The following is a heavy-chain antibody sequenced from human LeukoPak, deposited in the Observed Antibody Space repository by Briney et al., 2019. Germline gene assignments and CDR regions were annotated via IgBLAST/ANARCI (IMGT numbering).Heavy chain of an antibody. CDR3: ARGAYCTNGVCYTPHYYYYYGMDV. V-gene: IGHV1-8*01. Sequence: GASVKVSCKASGYTFTSYDIHWVRQATGQGLEWMGWMNPNSGNTGYAQKFQGRVTMTRNTSISTAYMELSSLRSEDTAVYYCARGAYCTNGVCYTPHYYYYYGMDVWGQGTTVTVSS. D-gene: IGHD2-8*01. CDR1: GYTFTSYD. CDR2: MNPNSGNT. J-gene: IGHJ6*02.